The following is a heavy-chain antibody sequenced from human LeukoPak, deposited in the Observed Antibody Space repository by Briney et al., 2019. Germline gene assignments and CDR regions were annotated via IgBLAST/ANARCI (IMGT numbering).Heavy chain of an antibody. D-gene: IGHD6-19*01. CDR3: AREGDAGKQWLVRPRPPNFDY. Sequence: PGGSLRLSCAASGFTFSSYSMNWVRQAPGKGLEWVSSISSSSSYIYYADSVKGRFTISRDNAENSLYLQMNSLRAEDTAVYYCAREGDAGKQWLVRPRPPNFDYWGQGTLVTVSS. CDR2: ISSSSSYI. V-gene: IGHV3-21*01. J-gene: IGHJ4*02. CDR1: GFTFSSYS.